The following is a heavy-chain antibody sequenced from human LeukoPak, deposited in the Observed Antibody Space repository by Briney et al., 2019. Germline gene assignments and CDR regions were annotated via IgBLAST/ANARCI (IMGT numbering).Heavy chain of an antibody. CDR3: ARIGGWYKEAFFDY. CDR1: GGSISSSSYY. CDR2: IYYSGST. V-gene: IGHV4-39*07. D-gene: IGHD6-19*01. Sequence: SETLSLTCTVSGGSISSSSYYWGWIRQPPGKGLEWIGSIYYSGSTYYNPSLKSRVTISVDTSKNQFSLKLSSVTAADTAVYYCARIGGWYKEAFFDYWGQGTLVTVSS. J-gene: IGHJ4*02.